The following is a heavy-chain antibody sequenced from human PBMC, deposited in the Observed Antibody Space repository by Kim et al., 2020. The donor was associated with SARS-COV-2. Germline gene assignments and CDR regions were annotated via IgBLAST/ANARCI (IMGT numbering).Heavy chain of an antibody. V-gene: IGHV3-21*01. J-gene: IGHJ1*01. CDR3: ARDLQPDTYTSSGYGENFHH. CDR1: GFTFSTYT. CDR2: ISSSSSYI. D-gene: IGHD6-13*01. Sequence: GGSLRLSCGASGFTFSTYTMNWVRQAPGKGLEWVSSISSSSSYIYYANSVKGRFTISRDNAKNSLYLQMNSLRAEDTAVYYCARDLQPDTYTSSGYGENFHHWGQGTLVTVSS.